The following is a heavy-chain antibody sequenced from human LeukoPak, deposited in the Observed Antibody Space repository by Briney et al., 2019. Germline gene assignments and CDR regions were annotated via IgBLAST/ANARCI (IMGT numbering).Heavy chain of an antibody. D-gene: IGHD4-17*01. CDR3: AKGTYGDYGGDAFDI. CDR2: INSDGSST. CDR1: GFTFSSYW. Sequence: GGSLRLSCAASGFTFSSYWMHWVRQAPGKGLVWVSRINSDGSSTSYADSVKGRFTISRDNAKNTLYLQMNSLRAEDTAVYYCAKGTYGDYGGDAFDIWGQGTMVTVSS. V-gene: IGHV3-74*01. J-gene: IGHJ3*02.